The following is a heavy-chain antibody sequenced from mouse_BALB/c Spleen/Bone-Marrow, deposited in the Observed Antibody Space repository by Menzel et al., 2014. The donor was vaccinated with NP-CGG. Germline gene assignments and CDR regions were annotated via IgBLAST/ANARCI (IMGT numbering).Heavy chain of an antibody. J-gene: IGHJ3*01. D-gene: IGHD1-1*01. CDR1: GFDFSRYW. V-gene: IGHV4-1*02. CDR3: ARLSYYGRFAY. CDR2: INPDSSTI. Sequence: EVQLLESGGCLVQPGGSLKLSCAASGFDFSRYWMSWVRQAPGKGLKWIGEINPDSSTINYTPSLKDKFIISRDNAKNTLYLQMSTVRSEDTALYYCARLSYYGRFAYWGQGTLVTVSA.